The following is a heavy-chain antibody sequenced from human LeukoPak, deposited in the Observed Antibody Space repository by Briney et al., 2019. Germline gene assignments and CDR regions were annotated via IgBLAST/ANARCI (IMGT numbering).Heavy chain of an antibody. J-gene: IGHJ4*02. CDR2: IYYSGST. CDR3: ARATEYGLCYFDY. D-gene: IGHD2-2*01. V-gene: IGHV4-39*07. CDR1: GGSISSGSYY. Sequence: SETLSLTCTVSGGSISSGSYYWGWIRQPPGKGLEWIGNIYYSGSTYYNPSLKSRVSISVDTSKNQFSMKLTSVTAADTAVYYCARATEYGLCYFDYWGQGTLVTVSS.